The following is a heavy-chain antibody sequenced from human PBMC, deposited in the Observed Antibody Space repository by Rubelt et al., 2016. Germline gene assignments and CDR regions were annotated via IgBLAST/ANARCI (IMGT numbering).Heavy chain of an antibody. CDR2: IYFSGGS. V-gene: IGHV4-39*01. J-gene: IGHJ4*02. CDR3: ARQYKSGWYSGVGY. CDR1: VGAISSTNDY. Sequence: QLQLQESGPGLVRPSETLSLICTVSVGAISSTNDYWGWIRQPPGKGLEWIGSIYFSGGSSYNPPLKTRVSMSVDPSKNQFSLKLSSVTVADTALDYCARQYKSGWYSGVGYWGLGTLVTVSS. D-gene: IGHD6-19*01.